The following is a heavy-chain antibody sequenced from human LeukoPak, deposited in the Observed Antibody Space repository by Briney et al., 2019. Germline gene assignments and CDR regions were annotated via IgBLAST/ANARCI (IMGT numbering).Heavy chain of an antibody. V-gene: IGHV3-33*01. D-gene: IGHD6-6*01. CDR3: ARLAARRNYYYYYGMDV. Sequence: GRSLRLSCAASGFTFSSYGMHWVRQAPGKGLEWVAVIWYDGSNKYYADSVKGRFTISRDNSKNTLYLQMNSLRAEDTALYHCARLAARRNYYYYYGMDVWGQGTTVTVSS. CDR2: IWYDGSNK. J-gene: IGHJ6*02. CDR1: GFTFSSYG.